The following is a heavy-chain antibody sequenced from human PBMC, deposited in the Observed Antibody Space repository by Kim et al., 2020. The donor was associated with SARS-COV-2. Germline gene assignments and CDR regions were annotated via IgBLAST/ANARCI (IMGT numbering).Heavy chain of an antibody. D-gene: IGHD3-22*01. CDR2: ISSNGGST. J-gene: IGHJ4*02. Sequence: GGSLRLSCSASGFTFSSYAMHWVRQAPGKGLEYVSAISSNGGSTYYADSVKGRFTISRDNSKNTLYLQMSSLRAEDTAVYYCVKEYYYDSSGYYGGALFDYWGQGTLVTVSS. CDR3: VKEYYYDSSGYYGGALFDY. CDR1: GFTFSSYA. V-gene: IGHV3-64D*06.